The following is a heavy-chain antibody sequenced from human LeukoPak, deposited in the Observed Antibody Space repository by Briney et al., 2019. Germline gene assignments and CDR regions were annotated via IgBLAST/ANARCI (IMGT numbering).Heavy chain of an antibody. CDR1: GYTFTGYY. CDR3: ARDSSSWYHYYYGMDV. CDR2: INPNSGGT. D-gene: IGHD6-13*01. J-gene: IGHJ6*02. Sequence: ASVKVSFKASGYTFTGYYMHWVRQAPGQGLEWMGWINPNSGGTNYAQKFQGRVTMTRDKYISTAYMELSRLRSDDTAVYYCARDSSSWYHYYYGMDVWGQGTTVTVSS. V-gene: IGHV1-2*02.